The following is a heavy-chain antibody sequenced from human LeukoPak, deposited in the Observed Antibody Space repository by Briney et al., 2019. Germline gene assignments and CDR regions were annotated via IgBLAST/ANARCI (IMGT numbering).Heavy chain of an antibody. CDR2: INPNSGGT. CDR1: GYTFTVYY. D-gene: IGHD1-26*01. CDR3: AREGEWELLPIDY. Sequence: ASVKVSFKASGYTFTVYYMHWVRQAPGQGLEWMGWINPNSGGTNYAQKFQGRVTMTRDTSISTAYMELSRLRSDDTAVYYCAREGEWELLPIDYWGQGTLVTVSS. J-gene: IGHJ4*02. V-gene: IGHV1-2*02.